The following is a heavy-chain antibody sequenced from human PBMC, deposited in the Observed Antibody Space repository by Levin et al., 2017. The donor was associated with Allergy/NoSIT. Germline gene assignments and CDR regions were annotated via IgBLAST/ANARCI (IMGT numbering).Heavy chain of an antibody. V-gene: IGHV4-59*01. CDR2: IYYSGST. J-gene: IGHJ4*02. CDR3: ASDRSRGDYGPYFDY. CDR1: GGSISSYY. Sequence: SETLSLTCTVSGGSISSYYWSWIRQPPGKGLEWIGYIYYSGSTNYNPSLKSRVTISVDTSKNQFSLKLSSVTAADTAVYYCASDRSRGDYGPYFDYWGQGTLVTVSS. D-gene: IGHD4-17*01.